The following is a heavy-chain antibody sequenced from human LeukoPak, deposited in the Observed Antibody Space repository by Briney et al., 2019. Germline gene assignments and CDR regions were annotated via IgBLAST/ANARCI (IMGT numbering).Heavy chain of an antibody. CDR1: GGSFSCYY. V-gene: IGHV4-34*01. J-gene: IGHJ6*02. D-gene: IGHD6-13*01. Sequence: PSETLSLTCAVYGGSFSCYYWSWIRQPPGKGLEWIGEINHSGSTNYNPSLKSRVTISVDTSKNQFSLKLSSVTAADTAVYYCARGAVVDSSSWYVEDYGMDVWGQGTTVTVSS. CDR3: ARGAVVDSSSWYVEDYGMDV. CDR2: INHSGST.